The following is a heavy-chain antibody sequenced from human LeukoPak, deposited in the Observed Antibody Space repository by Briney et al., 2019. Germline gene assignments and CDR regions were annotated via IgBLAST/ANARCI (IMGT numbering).Heavy chain of an antibody. D-gene: IGHD1-14*01. V-gene: IGHV3-64*02. CDR3: AREERSLGFRTFDI. Sequence: GGSLRFSCAASGFTFSRYGMHWVRQAPVKGLEYVSGISSDGGSTYYGDSVKGRFTISRDNSKNTVDLQMGSLRPEDMAVYYCAREERSLGFRTFDIWGQGTMVTVSP. CDR1: GFTFSRYG. J-gene: IGHJ3*02. CDR2: ISSDGGST.